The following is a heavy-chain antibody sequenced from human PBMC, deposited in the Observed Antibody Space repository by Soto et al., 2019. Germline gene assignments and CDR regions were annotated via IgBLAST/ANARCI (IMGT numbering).Heavy chain of an antibody. D-gene: IGHD3-10*02. Sequence: GGSLRLSCAASGFTFSSYGMHWVRQAPGKGLEWVAVISYDGSNKYYADSVKGRFTISRDNSKNTLYLQMNSLRAEDTAVYYCAKTGTMWYTPNYWYFDLWGRGTLVTVSS. J-gene: IGHJ2*01. V-gene: IGHV3-30*18. CDR1: GFTFSSYG. CDR2: ISYDGSNK. CDR3: AKTGTMWYTPNYWYFDL.